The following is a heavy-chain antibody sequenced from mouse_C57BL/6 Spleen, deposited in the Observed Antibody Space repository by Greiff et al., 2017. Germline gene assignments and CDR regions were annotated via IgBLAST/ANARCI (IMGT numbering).Heavy chain of an antibody. V-gene: IGHV1-72*01. D-gene: IGHD1-1*01. CDR1: GYTFTSYW. CDR2: IDPNSGGT. CDR3: ARHPAVSRGGAMDY. Sequence: VQLQQPGAELVKPGASVKLSCKASGYTFTSYWMHWVKQRPGRGLEWIGRIDPNSGGTKYNEKFKSKATLTVDKPSSTAYMQLSSLTAEDSAVYYCARHPAVSRGGAMDYWGQGTSVTVSS. J-gene: IGHJ4*01.